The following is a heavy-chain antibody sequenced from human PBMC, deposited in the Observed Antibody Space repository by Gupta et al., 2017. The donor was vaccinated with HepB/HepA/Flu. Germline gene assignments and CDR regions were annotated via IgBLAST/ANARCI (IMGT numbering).Heavy chain of an antibody. CDR3: AKVFSVIVVFDAFDI. J-gene: IGHJ3*02. CDR2: ISYDGSNK. Sequence: QVQLVESGGGVVQPGRSLRLSCAASGFTFSSYGMHWVRQAPGKGLEWVAVISYDGSNKYYADSVKGRFTISRDNSKNTLYLQMNSLRAEDTAVYYCAKVFSVIVVFDAFDIWGQGTMVTVSS. CDR1: GFTFSSYG. D-gene: IGHD3-22*01. V-gene: IGHV3-30*18.